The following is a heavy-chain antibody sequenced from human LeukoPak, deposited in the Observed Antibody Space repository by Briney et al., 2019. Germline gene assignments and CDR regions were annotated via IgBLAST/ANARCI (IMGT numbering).Heavy chain of an antibody. CDR3: ASALTAVTPHFHC. CDR2: ISDDGGYK. J-gene: IGHJ4*02. Sequence: PGGSLRLSCAASGFTFSRYGMNWVRQAPGKGLEWVAAISDDGGYKSYADSVKGRFTISRDNAKNMVYLQMNSLRVEDTGVYYCASALTAVTPHFHCGGQGTLVTVSS. CDR1: GFTFSRYG. V-gene: IGHV3-30*03. D-gene: IGHD4-17*01.